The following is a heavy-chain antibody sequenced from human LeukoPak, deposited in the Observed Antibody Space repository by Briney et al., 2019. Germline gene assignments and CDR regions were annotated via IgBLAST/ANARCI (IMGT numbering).Heavy chain of an antibody. D-gene: IGHD6-19*01. CDR3: AKTTTGYSSGRFPGWPVDY. CDR1: GFTFSSYA. CDR2: IFGSGGST. J-gene: IGHJ4*02. Sequence: GGSLRLSCAASGFTFSSYAMYWVRQAPGKGLEWVSGIFGSGGSTHYAGSMKGRFTISRDNSKNTVYLQMNSLRAEDTAVYYCAKTTTGYSSGRFPGWPVDYWGQGTLVTVSS. V-gene: IGHV3-23*01.